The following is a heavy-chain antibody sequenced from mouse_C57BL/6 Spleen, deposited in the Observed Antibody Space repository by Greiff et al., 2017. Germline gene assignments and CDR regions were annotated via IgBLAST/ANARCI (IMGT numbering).Heavy chain of an antibody. J-gene: IGHJ4*01. CDR2: ISSGSSTI. Sequence: DVQLVESGGGLVKPGGSLTLSCAASGFTFSDYGMHWVRQAPEKGLEWVAYISSGSSTIYYADTVKGRFTISRDNAKNTLFLQMTSLRSEDTAMYYCSRGLFHYYAMDYWGQGTSVTVSS. CDR1: GFTFSDYG. CDR3: SRGLFHYYAMDY. V-gene: IGHV5-17*01.